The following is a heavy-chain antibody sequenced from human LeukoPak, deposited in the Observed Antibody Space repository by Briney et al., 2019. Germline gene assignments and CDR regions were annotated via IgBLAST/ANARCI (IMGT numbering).Heavy chain of an antibody. V-gene: IGHV1-18*01. Sequence: ASVKVSRKASGYTFTSYGISWVRQAPGQGLEWMGWISACNGNTNYAQKLQGRVTMTTDTSTSTAYMELRSLRSDDTAVYYCARGEYDFWSGYLIDYWGQGTLVTVSS. CDR3: ARGEYDFWSGYLIDY. CDR2: ISACNGNT. CDR1: GYTFTSYG. J-gene: IGHJ4*02. D-gene: IGHD3-3*01.